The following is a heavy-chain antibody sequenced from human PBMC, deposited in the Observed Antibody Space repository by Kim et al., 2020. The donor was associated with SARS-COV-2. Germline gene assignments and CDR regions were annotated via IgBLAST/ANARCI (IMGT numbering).Heavy chain of an antibody. CDR2: IYHRGRS. V-gene: IGHV4-61*01. CDR3: ARAPGGTDAF. J-gene: IGHJ3*01. Sequence: SETLSLTCSVSGGSVSGGSYYWNWIRQSPGKELEWIGYIYHRGRSDYNPSLKSRVTISLDTSTKQFSLNLSSVTAADTALYFCARAPGGTDAF. CDR1: GGSVSGGSYY. D-gene: IGHD3-16*01.